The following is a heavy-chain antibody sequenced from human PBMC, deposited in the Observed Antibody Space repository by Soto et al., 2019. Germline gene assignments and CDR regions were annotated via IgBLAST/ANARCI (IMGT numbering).Heavy chain of an antibody. Sequence: GGSLRLSCAATGFPFGFNALSWVRQAPGKGLEWVSSISGGGVSTNYADSVRGRFTISRDNSKNTLYLQMNSLSAEDTAVYYCATEGGRARGYNYGNTYFDYWGQGTGVTVSS. V-gene: IGHV3-23*01. J-gene: IGHJ4*02. CDR2: ISGGGVST. CDR3: ATEGGRARGYNYGNTYFDY. D-gene: IGHD5-12*01. CDR1: GFPFGFNA.